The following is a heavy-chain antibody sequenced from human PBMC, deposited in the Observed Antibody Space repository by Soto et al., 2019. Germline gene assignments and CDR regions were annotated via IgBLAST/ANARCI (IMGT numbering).Heavy chain of an antibody. CDR1: GGSISSYY. Sequence: SETLFLTCTVSGGSISSYYWSWIRQPPGKGLEWIGYIYYSGSTNYNPSLKSRVTISVDTSKNQFSLKLSSVTAADTAVYYCASDGWTTVTTRGYYYYYMDVWGKGTTVTVSS. CDR2: IYYSGST. CDR3: ASDGWTTVTTRGYYYYYMDV. J-gene: IGHJ6*03. D-gene: IGHD4-17*01. V-gene: IGHV4-59*01.